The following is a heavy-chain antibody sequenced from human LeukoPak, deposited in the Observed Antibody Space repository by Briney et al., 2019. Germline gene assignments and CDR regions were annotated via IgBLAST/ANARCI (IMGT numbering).Heavy chain of an antibody. V-gene: IGHV4-59*01. Sequence: SETLSLTCTVSGGSISGYYWSWIRQPPGKGLEWIGYIYYSGSTNYNPSLKSRVTISVDTSKNQFSLKLSSVTAADTAVYYCARDSGYDYYYYYYMDVWGKGTTVTVSS. CDR2: IYYSGST. J-gene: IGHJ6*03. D-gene: IGHD5-12*01. CDR1: GGSISGYY. CDR3: ARDSGYDYYYYYYMDV.